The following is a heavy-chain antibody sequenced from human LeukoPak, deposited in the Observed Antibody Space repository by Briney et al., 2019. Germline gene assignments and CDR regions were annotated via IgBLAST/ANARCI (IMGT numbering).Heavy chain of an antibody. Sequence: GGSLRLSCAASGYTFSSYWTSWVRQAPGKGLEWVANINQDGSEKYYVDSVKGRFTISRDSAKNSLYLQMNSLRAEDTAVYYCARDSGVVTGAAAPGYWGQGTLVTVSS. V-gene: IGHV3-7*01. CDR3: ARDSGVVTGAAAPGY. D-gene: IGHD6-13*01. CDR2: INQDGSEK. CDR1: GYTFSSYW. J-gene: IGHJ4*02.